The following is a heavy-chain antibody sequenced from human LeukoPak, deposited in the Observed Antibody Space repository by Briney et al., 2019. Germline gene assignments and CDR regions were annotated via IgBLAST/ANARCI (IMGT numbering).Heavy chain of an antibody. V-gene: IGHV4-59*01. D-gene: IGHD6-13*01. CDR1: GGSIKSYY. CDR2: IYYSGST. CDR3: ARAMGGAGTVTDY. Sequence: SETLSLTCTVSGGSIKSYYWSWIRQPPGKGLEWIGQIYYSGSTNYNPSLKSRVTISLDTSKNQFSLKLNSVTAADTAVYYCARAMGGAGTVTDYWGQGALVAVSS. J-gene: IGHJ4*02.